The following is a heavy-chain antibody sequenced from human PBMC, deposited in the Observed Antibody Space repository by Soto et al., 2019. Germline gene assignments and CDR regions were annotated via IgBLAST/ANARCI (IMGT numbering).Heavy chain of an antibody. CDR3: AKLYYYDSTGYFSHFDN. CDR2: IGPNGSSR. Sequence: PGGSLRLSCAVSGFTLGSYAMGWVRQAPGKGLEWVSSIGPNGSSRKYADSVKGRFTISRDNFENTLYLQINSLRAEDTALYYCAKLYYYDSTGYFSHFDNWGQGTLVTVS. J-gene: IGHJ4*02. V-gene: IGHV3-23*01. CDR1: GFTLGSYA. D-gene: IGHD3-22*01.